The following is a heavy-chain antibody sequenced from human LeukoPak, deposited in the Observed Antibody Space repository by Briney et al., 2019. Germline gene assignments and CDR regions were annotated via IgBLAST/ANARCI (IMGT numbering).Heavy chain of an antibody. Sequence: SETLSLTCTVSGGSISSYYWSWIRQSPGKGLGWIGYLHYTGSTNYNPSLKSRVIISVDTSKNQFSLKLSSVTAADTAVYYCARGLFGEFFYYYYVDVWGKGTTVTVSS. J-gene: IGHJ6*03. CDR2: LHYTGST. V-gene: IGHV4-59*01. D-gene: IGHD3-10*01. CDR3: ARGLFGEFFYYYYVDV. CDR1: GGSISSYY.